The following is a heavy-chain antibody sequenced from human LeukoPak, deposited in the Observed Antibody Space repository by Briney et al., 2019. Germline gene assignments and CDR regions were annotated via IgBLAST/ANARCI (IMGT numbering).Heavy chain of an antibody. J-gene: IGHJ6*03. Sequence: SETLSLTCAVYGGSSSGYYWSWIRQPPGKGLEWIGEINHSGSTNYNPSLKSRVTISVDTSKNQFSLKLSSVTAADTAVYYCARGRMPSGSYTYYYYYYMDVWGKGTTVTVSS. D-gene: IGHD3-10*01. CDR1: GGSSSGYY. CDR3: ARGRMPSGSYTYYYYYYMDV. V-gene: IGHV4-34*01. CDR2: INHSGST.